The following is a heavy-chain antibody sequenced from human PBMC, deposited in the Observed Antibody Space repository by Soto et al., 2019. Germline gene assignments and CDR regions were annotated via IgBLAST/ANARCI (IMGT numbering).Heavy chain of an antibody. D-gene: IGHD3-10*01. V-gene: IGHV4-59*01. Sequence: SETLSLACSVSGASISNYYWSWIRQPPGKGLEWLGYIYHGGTTSYNPSLQSRVTISLDTSKNQFSLKLTSATAADTAVYYCARHLNYNYFGYWGQGTLVTVSS. CDR3: ARHLNYNYFGY. CDR1: GASISNYY. CDR2: IYHGGTT. J-gene: IGHJ4*02.